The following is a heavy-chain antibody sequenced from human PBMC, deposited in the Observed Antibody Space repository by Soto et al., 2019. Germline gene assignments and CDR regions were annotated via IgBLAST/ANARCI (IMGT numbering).Heavy chain of an antibody. CDR3: ARGTWVRSSGWYYFDS. CDR1: GYTFTDYA. CDR2: INAGNGHT. V-gene: IGHV1-3*01. D-gene: IGHD6-19*01. J-gene: IGHJ4*02. Sequence: GASVKVSCKASGYTFTDYAVNWVRQAPGQGLEWMGWINAGNGHTKYSEKFQGRFTLTRDASATTTYMELSSLTSEDTALYFCARGTWVRSSGWYYFDSWGQGTLVTVSS.